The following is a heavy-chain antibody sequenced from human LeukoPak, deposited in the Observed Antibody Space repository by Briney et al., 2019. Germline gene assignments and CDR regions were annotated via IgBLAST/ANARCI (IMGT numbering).Heavy chain of an antibody. CDR1: GGSINSGSHY. Sequence: SETLSLTCTVSGGSINSGSHYWSWIRQPAGKGLEWIGRIYTSGRMSTSGSTDYNPSLKSRVTISLDTSKNHFSLNLSSVTAADTAVYYCARDSVNSLSYYTDVWGKGTTVTVSS. CDR3: ARDSVNSLSYYTDV. J-gene: IGHJ6*03. V-gene: IGHV4-61*02. D-gene: IGHD2/OR15-2a*01. CDR2: IYTSGRMSTSGST.